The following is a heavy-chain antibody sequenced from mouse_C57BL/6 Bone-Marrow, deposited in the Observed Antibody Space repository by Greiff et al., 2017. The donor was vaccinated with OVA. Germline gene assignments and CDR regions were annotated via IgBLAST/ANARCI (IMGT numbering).Heavy chain of an antibody. CDR2: IYPRSGNT. CDR3: ARPRLAY. CDR1: GYTFTSYG. J-gene: IGHJ3*01. V-gene: IGHV1-81*01. Sequence: QVQLQQSGAELARPGASVKLSCKASGYTFTSYGISWVKQRTGQGLEWIGEIYPRSGNTYYNEKFKGKATLTADKSSSTAYMELRSLTSEDSAVYFCARPRLAYWGQGTLVTVSA.